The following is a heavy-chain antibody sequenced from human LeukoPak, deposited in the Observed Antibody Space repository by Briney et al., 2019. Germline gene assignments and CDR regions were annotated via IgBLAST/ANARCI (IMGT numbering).Heavy chain of an antibody. V-gene: IGHV1-2*02. J-gene: IGHJ4*02. CDR2: INPNSGGT. CDR1: GGTFTGYY. D-gene: IGHD3-22*01. Sequence: ASVKVSCKASGGTFTGYYMHWVRQAPGQGLEWMGWINPNSGGTNYAQKFQGGVTMTRDTSISTAYMELSRLRSDDTAVYYCARDRGIGDSSGYYDYWGQGTLVTVSS. CDR3: ARDRGIGDSSGYYDY.